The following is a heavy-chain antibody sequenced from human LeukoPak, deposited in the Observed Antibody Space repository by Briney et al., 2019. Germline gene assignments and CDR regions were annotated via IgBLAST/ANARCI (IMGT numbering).Heavy chain of an antibody. Sequence: ASVKVSCKASGGTCSSYAISWVRQAPGQGLEWMGGIIPIFGTANYAQKFQGRVTITADESTSTAYMELRRLRSDDTAVYYSTRGGLGIANLIDYWGQGTMVTVSS. CDR2: IIPIFGTA. CDR3: TRGGLGIANLIDY. CDR1: GGTCSSYA. J-gene: IGHJ4*02. D-gene: IGHD6-13*01. V-gene: IGHV1-69*13.